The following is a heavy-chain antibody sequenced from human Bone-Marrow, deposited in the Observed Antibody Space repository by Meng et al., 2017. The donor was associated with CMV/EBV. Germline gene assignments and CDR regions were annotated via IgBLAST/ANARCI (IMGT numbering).Heavy chain of an antibody. CDR3: ARDLSFRDDILTGFVMSDP. D-gene: IGHD3-9*01. CDR2: ISAYNGNT. CDR1: GYTFTSYG. J-gene: IGHJ5*02. Sequence: ASVKVSCKASGYTFTSYGISWVRQAPGQGLEWMGWISAYNGNTNYAQKLQGRVTMTTDTSTSTAYMELRSLRSDDTAVYYGARDLSFRDDILTGFVMSDPWGQGTLVTVSS. V-gene: IGHV1-18*01.